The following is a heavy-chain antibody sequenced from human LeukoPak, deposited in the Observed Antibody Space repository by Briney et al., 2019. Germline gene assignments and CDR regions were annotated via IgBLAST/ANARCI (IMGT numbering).Heavy chain of an antibody. CDR3: ARGNTVSPLDY. J-gene: IGHJ4*02. D-gene: IGHD4-17*01. CDR1: GCTFSSYA. V-gene: IGHV1-69*04. CDR2: IIPILGIA. Sequence: GSSVKVSCKASGCTFSSYAISWVRQAPGQGLERMGRIIPILGIANYAQKFQGRVTITADKSTSTAYMELSSLRSEDTAVYYCARGNTVSPLDYWGQGTLVTVAS.